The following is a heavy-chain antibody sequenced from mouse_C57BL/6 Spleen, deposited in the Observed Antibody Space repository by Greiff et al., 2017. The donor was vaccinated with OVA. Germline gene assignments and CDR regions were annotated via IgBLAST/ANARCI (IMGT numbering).Heavy chain of an antibody. J-gene: IGHJ2*01. V-gene: IGHV10-3*01. Sequence: DVHLVESGGGLVQPKGSLKLSCAASGFTFNTYAMHWVRQAPGKGLEWVARISRKSSNYATYYADSVKDRFTISRDNSQSMLYLKMNNLKTEDTAMYCCVRDDDGYYDDWGQGTTLTVSS. CDR1: GFTFNTYA. D-gene: IGHD2-3*01. CDR3: VRDDDGYYDD. CDR2: ISRKSSNYAT.